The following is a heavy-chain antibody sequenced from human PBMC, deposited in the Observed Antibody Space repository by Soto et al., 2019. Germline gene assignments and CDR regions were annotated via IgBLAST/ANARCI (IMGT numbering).Heavy chain of an antibody. CDR1: GFTFSSYG. D-gene: IGHD6-6*01. Sequence: PGGSLRLSCAASGFTFSSYGMHWVRQAPGKGLEWVAVISYDGSNKYYADSVKGRFTISRDNSKNTLYLQMNSLRAEDTAVYYCASLLPSPHIAARQGDAFDIWGQGTMVTVSS. CDR3: ASLLPSPHIAARQGDAFDI. CDR2: ISYDGSNK. J-gene: IGHJ3*02. V-gene: IGHV3-30*03.